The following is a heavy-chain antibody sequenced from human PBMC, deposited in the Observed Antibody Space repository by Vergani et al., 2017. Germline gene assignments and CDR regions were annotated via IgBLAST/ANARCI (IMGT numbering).Heavy chain of an antibody. CDR3: ARVSGSGSPPTWFDP. V-gene: IGHV3-53*01. D-gene: IGHD3-10*01. J-gene: IGHJ5*02. Sequence: EVQQVESGGGLIQPGGSLRLSCAASGFTVSSNYMSWVRQAPGKGLEWVSVIYSGGSTYYADSVKGRFTISRDNSKNTLYLQMNSLRAEDTAVYYCARVSGSGSPPTWFDPWGQGTLVTVSS. CDR1: GFTVSSNY. CDR2: IYSGGST.